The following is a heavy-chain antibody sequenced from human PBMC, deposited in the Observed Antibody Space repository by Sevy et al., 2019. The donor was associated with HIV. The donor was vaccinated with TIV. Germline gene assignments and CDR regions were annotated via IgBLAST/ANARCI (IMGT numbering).Heavy chain of an antibody. CDR2: ISYDGSNK. CDR3: AKGCRDFWSGSHFDY. V-gene: IGHV3-30*18. Sequence: GGSLRLSCAASGFTFSSYGMHWVRQAPGKGLEWVAVISYDGSNKYYAHSVKGRFTISRDNSKNTLYLQMNSLRAEDTAVYYCAKGCRDFWSGSHFDYWGQGTLVTVSS. CDR1: GFTFSSYG. D-gene: IGHD3-3*01. J-gene: IGHJ4*02.